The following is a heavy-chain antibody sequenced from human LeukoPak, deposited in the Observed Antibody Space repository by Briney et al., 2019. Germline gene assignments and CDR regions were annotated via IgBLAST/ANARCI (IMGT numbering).Heavy chain of an antibody. CDR2: ITSSGSTI. CDR3: ARELNWNLDY. CDR1: GFTFSDYY. V-gene: IGHV3-11*04. Sequence: GESLRLSCAASGFTFSDYYMNWIRQAPGKGLEWVSYITSSGSTIYYADSVKGRFTISRDNAKNSLYLQMNSLRAEDTAVYYCARELNWNLDYWGQGTLVTVSS. D-gene: IGHD1-1*01. J-gene: IGHJ4*02.